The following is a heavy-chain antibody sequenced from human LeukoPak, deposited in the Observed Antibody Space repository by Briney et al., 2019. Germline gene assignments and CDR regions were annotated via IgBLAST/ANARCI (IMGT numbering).Heavy chain of an antibody. V-gene: IGHV4-59*01. CDR3: ARDNGSSEWAWFDP. D-gene: IGHD6-13*01. CDR1: GGSISSYY. Sequence: PSETLSLTCTVSGGSISSYYWSWIRQPPGKGLEWIGYIYYSGSTNYNPSLKSRVTISVDTSKNQFSLKLSSVTAADTAVYYCARDNGSSEWAWFDPTGQGTLVTVSS. J-gene: IGHJ5*02. CDR2: IYYSGST.